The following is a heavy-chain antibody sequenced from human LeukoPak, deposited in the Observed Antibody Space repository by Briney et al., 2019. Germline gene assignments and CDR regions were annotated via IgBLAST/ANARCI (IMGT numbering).Heavy chain of an antibody. Sequence: SETLSLTCTVSGGSISSYYWSWIRQPPGKGLEWIGYIYYSGSTNYNPSLKSRVTISVDTSKSQFSLKLSSVTAADTAVYYCARERITMVRFSDYWGQGTLVTVSS. CDR3: ARERITMVRFSDY. V-gene: IGHV4-59*01. CDR2: IYYSGST. CDR1: GGSISSYY. D-gene: IGHD3-10*01. J-gene: IGHJ4*02.